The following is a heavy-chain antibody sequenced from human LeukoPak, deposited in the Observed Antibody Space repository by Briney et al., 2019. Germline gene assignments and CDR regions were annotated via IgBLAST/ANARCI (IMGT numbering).Heavy chain of an antibody. J-gene: IGHJ4*02. CDR2: IYYSGST. CDR1: GGSISSYY. Sequence: PSETLSLTCTVSGGSISSYYWSWIRQPPGKGLEWIGYIYYSGSTNYNPSLKSRVTISVDTSKNQFSLKLSSVTAADTAVYYCATVVVNWNYLNYWGQGTLVTVSS. CDR3: ATVVVNWNYLNY. V-gene: IGHV4-59*01. D-gene: IGHD1-7*01.